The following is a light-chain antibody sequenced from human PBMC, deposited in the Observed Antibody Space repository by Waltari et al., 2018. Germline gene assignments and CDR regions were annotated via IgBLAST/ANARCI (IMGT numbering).Light chain of an antibody. J-gene: IGKJ1*01. CDR1: QSVGSSS. CDR2: RAS. CDR3: QQHVTLPAT. Sequence: EIVLTQSPGPASLSPGERVTLSCRASQSVGSSSLAWYQQKPGQAPRLVIYRASRRATGIPDRFSGRGSGTDFSLTISRLEPEDFAVFYCQQHVTLPATFGQGTKVEIK. V-gene: IGKV3-20*01.